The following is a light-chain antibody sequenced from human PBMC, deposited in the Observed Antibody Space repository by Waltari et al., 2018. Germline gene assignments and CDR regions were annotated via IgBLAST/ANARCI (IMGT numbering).Light chain of an antibody. J-gene: IGKJ1*01. CDR2: GAS. CDR3: QHYLRLPVT. V-gene: IGKV3-20*01. Sequence: EIVLTQSPGTLSLSPGESATLSCRTRQSVTRALAWYQQKPGQAPRRLIDGASNRATGIPDSVSGSVSGRDLSLTISSLEPEDFAVYYCQHYLRLPVTFGQGTKVEVK. CDR1: QSVTRA.